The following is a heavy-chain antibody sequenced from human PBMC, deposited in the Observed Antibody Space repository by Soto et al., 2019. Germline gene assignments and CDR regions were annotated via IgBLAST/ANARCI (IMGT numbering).Heavy chain of an antibody. V-gene: IGHV6-1*01. CDR3: ARESYGSGSYDGMDV. Sequence: SQTLSLTCAISGDSVSSNSAAWNWIRQSPSRGLEWLGRTYYRSKWYNDYAVSVKSRITINPDTSKNQYSLQVNSVSPEDTALYYCARESYGSGSYDGMDVWGQGTTVTVSS. D-gene: IGHD3-10*01. CDR2: TYYRSKWYN. CDR1: GDSVSSNSAA. J-gene: IGHJ6*02.